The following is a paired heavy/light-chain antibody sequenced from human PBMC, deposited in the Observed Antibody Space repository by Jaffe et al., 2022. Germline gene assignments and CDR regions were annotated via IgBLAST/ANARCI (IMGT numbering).Heavy chain of an antibody. CDR2: IRYDGSNK. CDR1: GFIFSTYA. Sequence: QVQLVESGGGVVQSGGSLRLSCAASGFIFSTYAMHWVRQAPGKGLEWVSFIRYDGSNKYYADSVKGRFTISRDNSKNTVYLQMNSLRGEDTAVYYCAKGLTYASSSTWFDPWGQGTLVTVSS. V-gene: IGHV3-30*02. CDR3: AKGLTYASSSTWFDP. D-gene: IGHD6-6*01. J-gene: IGHJ5*02.
Light chain of an antibody. CDR1: QGISSW. CDR2: AAS. J-gene: IGKJ4*01. CDR3: QQAHSFPLT. Sequence: DIQMTQSPSSVSASVGDRVTITCRASQGISSWLAWYQQKPGKAPKILISAASSLQSGVPSRFSGSGFGTDFTLTISSLQPEDLATYYCQQAHSFPLTFGGGTKVEIK. V-gene: IGKV1-12*01.